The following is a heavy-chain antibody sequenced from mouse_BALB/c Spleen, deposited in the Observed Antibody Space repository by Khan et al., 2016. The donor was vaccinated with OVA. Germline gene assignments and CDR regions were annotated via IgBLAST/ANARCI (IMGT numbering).Heavy chain of an antibody. CDR2: IWRGGNT. J-gene: IGHJ4*01. CDR1: GFSLTNYG. Sequence: QVQLQQSGPGLVQPSQSLSITCTVSGFSLTNYGVHWIRQSPGRGLEWLGLIWRGGNTAYNAAFISRLTISKDNTKSQVFFQMNSLQADDTAIYYCARKRCVPYKMDFWGQGISVTVSS. V-gene: IGHV2-2*01. CDR3: ARKRCVPYKMDF. D-gene: IGHD1-3*01.